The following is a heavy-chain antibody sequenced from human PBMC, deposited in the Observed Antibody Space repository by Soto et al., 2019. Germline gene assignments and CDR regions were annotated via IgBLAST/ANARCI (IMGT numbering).Heavy chain of an antibody. D-gene: IGHD2-2*01. Sequence: PGESLKISCTGFGYTFTTFWISWVRQMPGRGLEWMGRIDPRDSYTNYSPSSQGHVTISVDKSISTAYLQWGSLKASDTAMYYCARLYCSSSTCDSWFDPWGQGTLVTVSS. CDR2: IDPRDSYT. J-gene: IGHJ5*02. V-gene: IGHV5-10-1*01. CDR3: ARLYCSSSTCDSWFDP. CDR1: GYTFTTFW.